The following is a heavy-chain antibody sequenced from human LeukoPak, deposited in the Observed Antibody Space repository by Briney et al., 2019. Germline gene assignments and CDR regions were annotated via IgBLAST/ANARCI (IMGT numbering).Heavy chain of an antibody. J-gene: IGHJ4*02. Sequence: GGSLRLSCAVSGFTFSSYGMHWVRQAPGKGLEWVAFIRYDGTIKHYADSVKGRFNISRDNSKNTLYLQLNSLRGEDTAVYYCAKVGVQSPSGDFDFWGQGTLVTVSS. CDR2: IRYDGTIK. CDR3: AKVGVQSPSGDFDF. D-gene: IGHD3-16*01. V-gene: IGHV3-30*02. CDR1: GFTFSSYG.